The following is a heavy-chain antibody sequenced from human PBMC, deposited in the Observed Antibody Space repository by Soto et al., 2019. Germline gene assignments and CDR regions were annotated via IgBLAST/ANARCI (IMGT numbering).Heavy chain of an antibody. V-gene: IGHV3-11*01. CDR3: ARSGLYSSSWVVYYYYYMDV. J-gene: IGHJ6*03. Sequence: GGSLRLSCAASGFTFSDYYMSWIRQAPGKGLEWVSYISSSGSTIYYADSVKGRFTISRDNAKNSLYLQMNSLRAEDTAVYYCARSGLYSSSWVVYYYYYMDVWGKGTTVTVSS. CDR1: GFTFSDYY. D-gene: IGHD6-13*01. CDR2: ISSSGSTI.